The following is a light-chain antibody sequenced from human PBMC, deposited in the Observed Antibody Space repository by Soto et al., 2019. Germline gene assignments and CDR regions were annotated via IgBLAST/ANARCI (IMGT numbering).Light chain of an antibody. CDR3: LQHNTYPWT. CDR1: EDIRND. J-gene: IGKJ1*01. CDR2: PTS. V-gene: IGKV1-17*01. Sequence: DIQMTQSPSSLSASVGDRVTITCRASEDIRNDLGWYQQKPGQAPKRLIFPTSSVQSGVPSRFSGTGSGTEFTLTISSLQPEDFATYYCLQHNTYPWTFGQGTKVDIK.